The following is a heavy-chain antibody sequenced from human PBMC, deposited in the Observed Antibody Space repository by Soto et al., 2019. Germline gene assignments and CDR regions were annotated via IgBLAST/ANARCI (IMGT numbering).Heavy chain of an antibody. J-gene: IGHJ2*01. CDR2: IYYSGST. CDR1: GGSISSGGYY. CDR3: ARARSYDILTGYYTRAWYFDL. D-gene: IGHD3-9*01. Sequence: SETLSLTCTVSGGSISSGGYYWSWIRQHPGKGLEWIGYIYYSGSTYYNPSLKSRVTISVDTSKNQFSLKLSSVTAADTAVYYCARARSYDILTGYYTRAWYFDLWGRGTLVTVSS. V-gene: IGHV4-31*03.